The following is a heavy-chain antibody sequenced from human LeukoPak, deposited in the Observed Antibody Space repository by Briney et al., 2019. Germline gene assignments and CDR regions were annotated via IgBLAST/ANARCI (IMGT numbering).Heavy chain of an antibody. Sequence: GRSLRLSCAASGFTFSSYAMHWVRQAPGKGLEWVAVISYDGSNKYYADSVKGRFTVSRDNSKNTLYLQMNSLRAEDTAVYYCGITVTTNFDYWGQGTLVTVSS. CDR3: GITVTTNFDY. CDR1: GFTFSSYA. D-gene: IGHD4-17*01. V-gene: IGHV3-30-3*01. CDR2: ISYDGSNK. J-gene: IGHJ4*02.